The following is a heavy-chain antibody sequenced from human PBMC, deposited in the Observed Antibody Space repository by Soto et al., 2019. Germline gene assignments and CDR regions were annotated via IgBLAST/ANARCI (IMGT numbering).Heavy chain of an antibody. CDR3: VRFASSGWYTGGY. D-gene: IGHD6-19*01. CDR2: VSPYSGNT. V-gene: IGHV1-18*01. CDR1: GYTFTNYD. J-gene: IGHJ4*02. Sequence: QVQLVQSGAEVKKPGASVKVSCKASGYTFTNYDIGWVRQAPGQGPEWMGWVSPYSGNTNYAQKVQGRVTMTTDTSTSTAYMELRSLRSDDTAVYYCVRFASSGWYTGGYWGQGTLVTVSS.